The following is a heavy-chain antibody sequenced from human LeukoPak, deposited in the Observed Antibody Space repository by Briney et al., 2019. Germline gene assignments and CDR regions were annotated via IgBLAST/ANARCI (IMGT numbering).Heavy chain of an antibody. D-gene: IGHD6-13*01. CDR1: GGSFSGYY. CDR3: ARAYHSSWYLNWFDP. CDR2: INHSGST. V-gene: IGHV4-34*01. J-gene: IGHJ5*02. Sequence: SETLSLTCAVYGGSFSGYYWSWIRQPPGKGLEWIGEINHSGSTNYNPSLKSRVTISVDTSKNQFSLKLSSVTAADTAVYYCARAYHSSWYLNWFDPWGQGTLVTVSS.